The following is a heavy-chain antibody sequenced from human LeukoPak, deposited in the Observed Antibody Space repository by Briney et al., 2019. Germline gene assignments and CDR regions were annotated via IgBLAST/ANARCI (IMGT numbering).Heavy chain of an antibody. CDR3: AKTDVDYDILTVSYVDY. CDR1: GFTFSSYA. V-gene: IGHV3-23*01. J-gene: IGHJ4*02. D-gene: IGHD3-9*01. Sequence: GGSLRLSCAASGFTFSSYAMSWVRQAPGKGLEWVSAISSSGGSTYYADSVKGRFTISRDNSKNTLYLQMNSLRAEDTAVYYCAKTDVDYDILTVSYVDYWGQGTLVTVSS. CDR2: ISSSGGST.